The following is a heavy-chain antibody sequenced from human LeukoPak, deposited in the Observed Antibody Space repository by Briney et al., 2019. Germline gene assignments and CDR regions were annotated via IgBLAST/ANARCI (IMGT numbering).Heavy chain of an antibody. D-gene: IGHD3-10*01. J-gene: IGHJ4*02. CDR3: AKCAWFGDAPGGDY. V-gene: IGHV3-23*01. Sequence: PGGSLRLSCAAPGFTFANNARSWVRQAPGKGLEWVSAISSCSATIYYADSVRGRFTVSRDNSKNTLYLQMNSLRAEDTALYYCAKCAWFGDAPGGDYWGQGTLVTVPS. CDR1: GFTFANNA. CDR2: ISSCSATI.